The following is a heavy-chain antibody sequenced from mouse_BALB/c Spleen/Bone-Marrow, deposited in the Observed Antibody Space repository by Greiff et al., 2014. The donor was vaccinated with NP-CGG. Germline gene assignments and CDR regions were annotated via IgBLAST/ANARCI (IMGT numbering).Heavy chain of an antibody. CDR1: GYTFTSYW. CDR3: ARKGISTVIATAYYFDY. CDR2: IFPGTGTT. V-gene: IGHV1S132*01. Sequence: QVQLQQSGAELVKPGASVKLSCKTSGYTFTSYWIQWVKQRPGQGLGWIGEIFPGTGTTYYNEKFKDKATLTIDTSSNTAYMQLSSLTSEDSAVYFCARKGISTVIATAYYFDYWGQGSTLTVSS. J-gene: IGHJ2*01. D-gene: IGHD2-4*01.